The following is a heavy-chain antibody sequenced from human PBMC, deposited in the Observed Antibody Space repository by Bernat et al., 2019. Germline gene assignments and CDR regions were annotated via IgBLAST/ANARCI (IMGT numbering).Heavy chain of an antibody. V-gene: IGHV1-18*01. CDR3: ARVGTAMVDYYYYGMDV. D-gene: IGHD5-18*01. CDR1: GYTFTSYG. J-gene: IGHJ6*02. Sequence: QVQLVQSGAEVKKPGASVKVSCRASGYTFTSYGISWVRQAPGQGLEWMGWISAYNGNTNYAQKLQGRVTMTTDTSTSTAYMELRSLRSDDTAVYYCARVGTAMVDYYYYGMDVWGQGTTVTVSS. CDR2: ISAYNGNT.